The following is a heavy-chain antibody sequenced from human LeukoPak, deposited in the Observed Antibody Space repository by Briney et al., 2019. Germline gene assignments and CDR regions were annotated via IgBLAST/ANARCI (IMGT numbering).Heavy chain of an antibody. Sequence: SGPTLLQPPPTLTLTCTFSGFSLSTRGMCVRWIRQPPVKALEWLSRIDWDDDKYYSTSLKTRLTISKDTSKNQVVLTMTNMDPVDTATYYCARTSTVTTQNWFDPWGQGTLVTVSS. D-gene: IGHD4-17*01. CDR3: ARTSTVTTQNWFDP. V-gene: IGHV2-70*11. CDR2: IDWDDDK. J-gene: IGHJ5*02. CDR1: GFSLSTRGMC.